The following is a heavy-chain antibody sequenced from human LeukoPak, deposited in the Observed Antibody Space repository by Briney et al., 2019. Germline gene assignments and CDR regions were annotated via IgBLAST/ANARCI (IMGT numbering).Heavy chain of an antibody. CDR2: IHPGDSDT. Sequence: GESLKISCKGSGYSFTSYWIAWVRQMPGKGLEWMGIIHPGDSDTRYSPSFEGQVTISADESISTAYLQWSSLTVSDTAIYYCARHPIVGASQSWFDPWGQGTLVTVSS. J-gene: IGHJ5*02. CDR1: GYSFTSYW. D-gene: IGHD1-26*01. CDR3: ARHPIVGASQSWFDP. V-gene: IGHV5-51*01.